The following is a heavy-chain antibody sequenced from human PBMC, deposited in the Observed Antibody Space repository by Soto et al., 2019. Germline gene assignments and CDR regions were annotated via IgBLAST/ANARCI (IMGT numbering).Heavy chain of an antibody. D-gene: IGHD6-13*01. CDR3: AHGGIAAAGRSFDY. V-gene: IGHV2-5*02. J-gene: IGHJ4*02. Sequence: QITLKESGPPLVKPTQTLTLTCTFSGFSLSTSGVGVGWIRQPPGKALEWLALIYWDDDKRYSPSLKSRLTITKDTSKNQVVLTMTNMDPVDTATYYCAHGGIAAAGRSFDYWGQGTLVTVSS. CDR2: IYWDDDK. CDR1: GFSLSTSGVG.